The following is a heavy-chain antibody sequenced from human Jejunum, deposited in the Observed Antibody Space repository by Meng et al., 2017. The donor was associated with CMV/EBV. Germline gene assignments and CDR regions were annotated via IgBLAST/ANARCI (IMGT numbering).Heavy chain of an antibody. CDR2: IKSKSDGGTT. CDR1: GFSFSNAW. CDR3: TTSPRGNY. J-gene: IGHJ4*02. V-gene: IGHV3-15*01. D-gene: IGHD3-16*01. Sequence: AGPVESGAGLVTPWGCIRLSCEGSGFSFSNAWMSWVRQAPGKGLEWVGRIKSKSDGGTTDYAATVKGRFTISRDDSKNTLYLQMNNLKTEDTAVFYCTTSPRGNYWGQGTLVTVSS.